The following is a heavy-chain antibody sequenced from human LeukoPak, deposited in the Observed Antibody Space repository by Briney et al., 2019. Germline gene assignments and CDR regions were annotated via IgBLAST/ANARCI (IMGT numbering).Heavy chain of an antibody. J-gene: IGHJ4*02. D-gene: IGHD2-15*01. V-gene: IGHV1-2*02. CDR3: ARGLYCATCYGEGIDY. Sequence: GKVSLQAAGCTVTGQFRYWVRQAHGQRHEWMGWINPDSGGTNYAQKFQGRVTMSRDTSISTAYMELRRLRSDDTAVYYCARGLYCATCYGEGIDYWGQGALVTVSS. CDR2: INPDSGGT. CDR1: GCTVTGQF.